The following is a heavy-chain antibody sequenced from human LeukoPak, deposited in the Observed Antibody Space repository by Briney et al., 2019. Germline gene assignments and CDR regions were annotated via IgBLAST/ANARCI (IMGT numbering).Heavy chain of an antibody. V-gene: IGHV3-7*01. J-gene: IGHJ4*02. CDR2: IKQVGSEK. CDR1: GFTFSSYW. CDR3: ARGGKFYYDSSGYPGDY. D-gene: IGHD3-22*01. Sequence: GGSLRLSCVASGFTFSSYWMSWVRQAPGKGLEWVANIKQVGSEKYYVDSVRGRFTISRDNVKNSLYLQMNSLRAEDTAVYYCARGGKFYYDSSGYPGDYWGQGTLVTVSS.